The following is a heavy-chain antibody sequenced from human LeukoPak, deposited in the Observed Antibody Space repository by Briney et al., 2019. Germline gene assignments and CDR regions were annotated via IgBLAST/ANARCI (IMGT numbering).Heavy chain of an antibody. V-gene: IGHV4-31*03. D-gene: IGHD2-15*01. CDR3: ASEGERACSGGSCYSGWFDP. J-gene: IGHJ5*02. CDR1: GGSISCGGYY. CDR2: TYYSGST. Sequence: PSETLSLTCTVSGGSISCGGYYWSWIRQHPGKGLEWIGYTYYSGSTYYNPSLKSRVTISVDTSKNQFSLKLSSVTAADTAVYYCASEGERACSGGSCYSGWFDPWGQGTLVTVSS.